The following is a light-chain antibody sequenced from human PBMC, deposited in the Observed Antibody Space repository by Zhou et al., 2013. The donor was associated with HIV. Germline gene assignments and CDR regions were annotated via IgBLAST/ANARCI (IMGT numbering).Light chain of an antibody. Sequence: EIVMTQSPASLSVSPGERATLSCRASQSISSNLAWYQQKSGQAPRLLIYGASTRATGIPARFSGSGSGTEFTLTISSLQSEDFALYYCQQYDTWPSFGQGTKLQIK. CDR1: QSISSN. V-gene: IGKV3-15*01. CDR2: GAS. J-gene: IGKJ2*01. CDR3: QQYDTWPS.